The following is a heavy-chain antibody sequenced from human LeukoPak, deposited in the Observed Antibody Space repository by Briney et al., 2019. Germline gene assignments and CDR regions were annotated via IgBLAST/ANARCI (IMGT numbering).Heavy chain of an antibody. Sequence: SQTLSLTCAVSGGSISSGGYSWSWIRQPPGKGLEWIGYIYHSGSTYYNPSLKSRVTISVDRSKNQFSLKLSSVTAADTAIYYCARDSPDGYTYGHYYYYMDVWGKGTTITVSS. CDR2: IYHSGST. CDR3: ARDSPDGYTYGHYYYYMDV. J-gene: IGHJ6*03. D-gene: IGHD5-18*01. V-gene: IGHV4-30-2*01. CDR1: GGSISSGGYS.